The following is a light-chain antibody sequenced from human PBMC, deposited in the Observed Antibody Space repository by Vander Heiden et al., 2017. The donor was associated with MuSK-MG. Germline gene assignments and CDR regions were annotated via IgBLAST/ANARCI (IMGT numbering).Light chain of an antibody. V-gene: IGLV2-11*01. J-gene: IGLJ3*02. Sequence: QSALTQPRSVSGSHGQSVTISCTGTNSDVGDYNSVSWYQQHPDKAPKLIINDVSKRPSGVPDRFSGSKSGNTASLTISGLQAEDEADYYCCSYAGHDTWVFGGGTKLTVL. CDR2: DVS. CDR3: CSYAGHDTWV. CDR1: NSDVGDYNS.